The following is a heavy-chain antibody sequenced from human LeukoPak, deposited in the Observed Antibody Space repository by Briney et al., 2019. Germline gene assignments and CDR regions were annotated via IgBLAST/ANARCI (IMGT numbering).Heavy chain of an antibody. CDR3: AKAPSTVLFDY. Sequence: GGSLRLSCAASGFTFSSYAMSWVRQAPGKGLEWVSAISGSGGRTYYAAAVKGRFTISRANSKNTLYLQMNSLRAEDTAVYYCAKAPSTVLFDYWGQGTLVTVSS. D-gene: IGHD4-17*01. J-gene: IGHJ4*02. CDR1: GFTFSSYA. CDR2: ISGSGGRT. V-gene: IGHV3-23*01.